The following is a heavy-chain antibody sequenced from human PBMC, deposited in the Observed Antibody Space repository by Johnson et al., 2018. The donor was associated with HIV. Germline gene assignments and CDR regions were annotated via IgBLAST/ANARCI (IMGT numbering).Heavy chain of an antibody. CDR3: ARDRAAAGPDAFDI. Sequence: QEQLVESGGGVVQPGRSLRLSCAASGFTFSSYAMHWVRQAPGKGLEWVAVISYDGSNKYYADSVTGRFTISSDNSKNTLSLQLNSLRAEDTAVYYCARDRAAAGPDAFDIWGQGTMVTVSS. J-gene: IGHJ3*02. V-gene: IGHV3-30*14. D-gene: IGHD6-13*01. CDR2: ISYDGSNK. CDR1: GFTFSSYA.